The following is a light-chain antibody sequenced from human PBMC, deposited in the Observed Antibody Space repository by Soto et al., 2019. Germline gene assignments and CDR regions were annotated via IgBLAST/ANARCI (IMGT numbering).Light chain of an antibody. V-gene: IGKV3-11*01. CDR3: QQRSNWPT. CDR1: QSVSSY. J-gene: IGKJ5*01. CDR2: DAS. Sequence: ECVLTQSPSTLSLSPGERDALCCRASQSVSSYLAWYQQKPDQAPRLLNDDASNGATVIPARFSGSGSGTDFTLTISSLEPEDFAVYCCQQRSNWPTFGQGTRLEIK.